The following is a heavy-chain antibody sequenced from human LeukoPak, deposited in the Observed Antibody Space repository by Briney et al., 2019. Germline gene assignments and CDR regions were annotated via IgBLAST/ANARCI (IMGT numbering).Heavy chain of an antibody. CDR2: INHSGST. CDR3: ARGYGSGSFNWFDP. V-gene: IGHV4-34*01. D-gene: IGHD3-10*01. Sequence: KSSETLSLTCAVYGGSFSGYYWSWIRQPPGKGLEWIGEINHSGSTNYNPSLKSRVTISLDTSKNQFSLKLSSVTAADTAVFYCARGYGSGSFNWFDPWGQGTLVTVSS. CDR1: GGSFSGYY. J-gene: IGHJ5*02.